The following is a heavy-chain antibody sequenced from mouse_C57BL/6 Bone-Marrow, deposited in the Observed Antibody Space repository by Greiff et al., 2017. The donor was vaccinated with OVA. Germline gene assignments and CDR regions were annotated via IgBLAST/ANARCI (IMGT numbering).Heavy chain of an antibody. CDR1: GFSLTSYG. V-gene: IGHV2-2*01. CDR3: ARTFNWALFAY. CDR2: IWSGGST. Sequence: VMLVESGPGLVQPSQSLSITCTVSGFSLTSYGVHWVRQSPGKGLEWLGVIWSGGSTDYNAAFISRLSISKDNSKSQVFFKMNSLQADDTAIYYCARTFNWALFAYWGQGTLVTVSA. D-gene: IGHD4-1*02. J-gene: IGHJ3*01.